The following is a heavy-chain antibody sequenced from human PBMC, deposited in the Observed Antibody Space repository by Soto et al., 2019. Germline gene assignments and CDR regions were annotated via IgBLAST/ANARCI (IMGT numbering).Heavy chain of an antibody. J-gene: IGHJ4*02. CDR1: GFTFSSYG. CDR2: ISYDGSNK. V-gene: IGHV3-30*18. CDR3: AKDRDTYSDY. Sequence: LRLSCAASGFTFSSYGMHWVRQAPGKGLEWVAVISYDGSNKYYADSVKGRFTISRDNSKNTLYLQMNSLRAEDTAVYYCAKDRDTYSDYWGQGTLVTVSS. D-gene: IGHD5-18*01.